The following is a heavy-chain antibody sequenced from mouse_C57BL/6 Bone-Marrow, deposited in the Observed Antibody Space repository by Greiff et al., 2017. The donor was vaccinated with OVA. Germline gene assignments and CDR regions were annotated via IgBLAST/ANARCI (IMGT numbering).Heavy chain of an antibody. Sequence: EVQLQESGPELVKPGASVKMSCKASGYTFTDYYMHWVKQSHGKSLEWIGYIFSNYGGNGSNQQFKGKATLTVDKSSSTASMVIRSLSSEDTAVYYCARGDYIDYWGKGTTLPVSS. J-gene: IGHJ2*01. CDR3: ARGDYIDY. CDR1: GYTFTDYY. V-gene: IGHV1-34*01. CDR2: IFSNYGGN.